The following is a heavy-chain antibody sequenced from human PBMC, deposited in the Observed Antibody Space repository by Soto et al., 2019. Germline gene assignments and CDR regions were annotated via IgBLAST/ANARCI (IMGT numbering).Heavy chain of an antibody. J-gene: IGHJ4*02. CDR2: VNPSGGHT. D-gene: IGHD2-21*02. Sequence: QVQLVQSGAEVKKPGASVKVSCKASGDTFTDYYIHCVRQAPGQGLEWMGTVNPSGGHTTYAQHFLGRMTMTRDTSTSTLYMALTSLTSEDTAVYYCARGGHVVVVTAALDYWGQGTLVTVSS. V-gene: IGHV1-46*01. CDR1: GDTFTDYY. CDR3: ARGGHVVVVTAALDY.